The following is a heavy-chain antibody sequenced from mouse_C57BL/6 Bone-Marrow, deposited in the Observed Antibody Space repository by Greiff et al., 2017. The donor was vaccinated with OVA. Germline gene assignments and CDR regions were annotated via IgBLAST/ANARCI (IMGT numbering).Heavy chain of an antibody. CDR3: AKDGNIGSWFAY. V-gene: IGHV1-50*01. Sequence: QVQLQQPGAELVKPGASVKLSCKASGYTFTSYWMQWVKQRPGQGLEWIGEIDPSDSYTNYNQKFKGKATLTVDTSSSTAYMQLSSLTSEDSAVYYCAKDGNIGSWFAYWGQGTLVTVSA. CDR1: GYTFTSYW. D-gene: IGHD2-1*01. J-gene: IGHJ3*01. CDR2: IDPSDSYT.